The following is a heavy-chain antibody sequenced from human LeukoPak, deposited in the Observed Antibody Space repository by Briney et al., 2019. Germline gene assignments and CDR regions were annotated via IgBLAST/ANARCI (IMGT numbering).Heavy chain of an antibody. D-gene: IGHD2-2*01. Sequence: PGGSLRLSCAASGFTFSSYGMHWVRQAPGKGLEWVAFIRYDGSNKYYADSVKGRFTISRDNSKNTLYLQMNSLRAEDTAVCYCAKEKDIVVVPAAQPFDPWGQGTLVTVSS. J-gene: IGHJ5*02. CDR2: IRYDGSNK. CDR1: GFTFSSYG. V-gene: IGHV3-30*02. CDR3: AKEKDIVVVPAAQPFDP.